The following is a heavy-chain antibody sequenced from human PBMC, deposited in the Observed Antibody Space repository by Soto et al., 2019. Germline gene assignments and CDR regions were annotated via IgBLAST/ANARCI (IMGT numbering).Heavy chain of an antibody. D-gene: IGHD3-16*02. CDR1: GFTFSSYA. Sequence: EVQLLESWGGLVQPGGSLRLSCAASGFTFSSYAMSWVRQAPGKGLECVAAISGSGGSTYYADSVKGRFTISRDHSKYTLYMPMNSLRAEDTAVYYCAKASGLHLGEVSWSRLDYWGQGTLVTVSA. CDR2: ISGSGGST. CDR3: AKASGLHLGEVSWSRLDY. V-gene: IGHV3-23*01. J-gene: IGHJ4*02.